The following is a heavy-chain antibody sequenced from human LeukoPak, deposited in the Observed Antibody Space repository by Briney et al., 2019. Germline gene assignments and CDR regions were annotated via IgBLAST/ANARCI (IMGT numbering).Heavy chain of an antibody. Sequence: GGSLRLSCAASGFTFNTYAMSWVRQAPGKGLEWVSTISGRGDTTYYADSVKGRFSISRGNSKNTLYLQMNSLRAEDTAVYYCARDHPRGSAPRTDYWGQGTLVTVSS. V-gene: IGHV3-23*01. CDR2: ISGRGDTT. J-gene: IGHJ4*02. CDR3: ARDHPRGSAPRTDY. CDR1: GFTFNTYA. D-gene: IGHD3-10*01.